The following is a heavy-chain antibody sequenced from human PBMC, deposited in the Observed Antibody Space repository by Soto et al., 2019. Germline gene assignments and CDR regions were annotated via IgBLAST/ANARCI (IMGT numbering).Heavy chain of an antibody. V-gene: IGHV3-23*01. CDR2: ISGSGGST. CDR3: AKDQDGYKAPSDY. CDR1: GFTFSSYA. D-gene: IGHD5-12*01. Sequence: EVQLLESGGGLVQPGGSLRLSCAASGFTFSSYAMSWVRQAPGKGLEWVSAISGSGGSTYYADSVKGRFTISRDNSKNTLYLQMNSLRAEDTAVYYWAKDQDGYKAPSDYWGQGTLVTVSS. J-gene: IGHJ4*02.